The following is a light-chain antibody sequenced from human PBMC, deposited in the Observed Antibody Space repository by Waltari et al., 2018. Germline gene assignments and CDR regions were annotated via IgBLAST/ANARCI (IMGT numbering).Light chain of an antibody. Sequence: NFMLTQPHSVSESPGKTITLSCTRSSGTIADRFLPSYQQRPGSAPTSVIYQDDQRPSGVPDRFSGSIDRSSNSASLTISGLTTEDEADYYCQSYDTKNVKIFGGGTKLTVL. V-gene: IGLV6-57*03. J-gene: IGLJ2*01. CDR3: QSYDTKNVKI. CDR2: QDD. CDR1: SGTIADRF.